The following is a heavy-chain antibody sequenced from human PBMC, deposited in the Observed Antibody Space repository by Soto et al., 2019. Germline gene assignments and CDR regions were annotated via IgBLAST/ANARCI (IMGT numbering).Heavy chain of an antibody. CDR1: GFTFSSYS. J-gene: IGHJ6*02. D-gene: IGHD3-3*01. V-gene: IGHV3-48*02. Sequence: GSLRLSCAASGFTFSSYSMNWVRQAPGKGLEWVSYISSSSSTIYYADSVKGRFTISRDNAKNSLYLQMNSLRDEDTAVYYCARDRVAIFGVVISGGYGMDVWGQGTTVTVSS. CDR3: ARDRVAIFGVVISGGYGMDV. CDR2: ISSSSSTI.